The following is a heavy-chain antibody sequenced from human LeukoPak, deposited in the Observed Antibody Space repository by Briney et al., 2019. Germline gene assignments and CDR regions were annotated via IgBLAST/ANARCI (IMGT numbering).Heavy chain of an antibody. D-gene: IGHD6-13*01. J-gene: IGHJ4*02. CDR3: ARDKVIAAAVFFDY. V-gene: IGHV1-69*04. CDR1: GGTFSSYA. Sequence: ASVKVSCKASGGTFSSYAISWVRQAPGQGLEWMGRIIPILGIANYAQKFQGRVTITADKSTSTAYMELSSLRSEDTAVYYCARDKVIAAAVFFDYWGQGTLVTVSS. CDR2: IIPILGIA.